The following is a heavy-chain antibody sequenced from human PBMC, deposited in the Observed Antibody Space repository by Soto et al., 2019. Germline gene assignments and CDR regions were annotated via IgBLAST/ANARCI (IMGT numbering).Heavy chain of an antibody. CDR3: ALYSSRYYYYYGMDV. V-gene: IGHV3-23*01. J-gene: IGHJ6*02. CDR1: GFTFSSYA. CDR2: ISGSGGST. Sequence: EVQLLESGGGLVQPGGSLRLFCAASGFTFSSYAMSWVRQAPGKGLEWVSAISGSGGSTYYADSVKGRFTISRDNSKNTLYLQMNSLRAEDTAVYYCALYSSRYYYYYGMDVWGQGTTVTVSS. D-gene: IGHD6-13*01.